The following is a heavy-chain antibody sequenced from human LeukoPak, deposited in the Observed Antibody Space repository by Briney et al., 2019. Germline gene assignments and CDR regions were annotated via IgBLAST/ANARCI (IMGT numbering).Heavy chain of an antibody. CDR2: IIPIFGTA. J-gene: IGHJ3*02. CDR1: GGTFSSYA. Sequence: GASVKVSCKASGGTFSSYAISWVRQAPGQGLEWMGGIIPIFGTANYAQKFQGRVTITADESTSTAYMELSSLRSEDTAVYYCAREGVGVATVVTPGRAFDIRGQGTMVTVSS. CDR3: AREGVGVATVVTPGRAFDI. V-gene: IGHV1-69*13. D-gene: IGHD4-23*01.